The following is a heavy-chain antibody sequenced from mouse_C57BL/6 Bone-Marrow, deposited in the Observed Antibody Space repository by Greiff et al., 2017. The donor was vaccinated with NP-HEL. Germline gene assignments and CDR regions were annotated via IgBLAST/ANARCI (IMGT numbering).Heavy chain of an antibody. CDR1: GFTFSSYG. CDR2: ISSGGSYT. D-gene: IGHD2-5*01. J-gene: IGHJ2*01. Sequence: EVMLVESGGDLVKPGGSLKLSCAASGFTFSSYGMSWVRQTQDKRLEWVATISSGGSYTYYPDSVKGRFTISRDNAKNTLYLQMSSLKSEDTAMYYCARHYYSNYFDYWGQGTTLTVSS. V-gene: IGHV5-6*01. CDR3: ARHYYSNYFDY.